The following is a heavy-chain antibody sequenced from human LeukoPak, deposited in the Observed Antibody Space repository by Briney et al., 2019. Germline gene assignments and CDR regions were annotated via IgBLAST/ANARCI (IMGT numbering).Heavy chain of an antibody. CDR2: IRYDGSNK. V-gene: IGHV3-30*02. D-gene: IGHD4-17*01. J-gene: IGHJ5*02. CDR3: VKAIEGYGDVLTFSS. CDR1: GFTFSSYG. Sequence: PGGSLRLSCAASGFTFSSYGMHWVRQAPGKGLEWVAFIRYDGSNKYYADSVKGRFTISRDNSKNTLYLQMVNLTTEDTAIYYCVKAIEGYGDVLTFSSWGQGTLVTVSS.